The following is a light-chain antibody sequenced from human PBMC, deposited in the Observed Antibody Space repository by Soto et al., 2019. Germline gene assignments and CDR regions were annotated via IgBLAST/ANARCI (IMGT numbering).Light chain of an antibody. CDR2: DAS. CDR1: QSVRSN. CDR3: QQYGSSGT. J-gene: IGKJ1*01. V-gene: IGKV3-15*01. Sequence: EIVMTQSPVTLSVSPGERVTLSCRASQSVRSNLAWYQQKPGQAPRLLMYDASTRATGIPARFSGSGSGTDFTLTISRLEPEDFAVYYCQQYGSSGTFGQGTKVDIK.